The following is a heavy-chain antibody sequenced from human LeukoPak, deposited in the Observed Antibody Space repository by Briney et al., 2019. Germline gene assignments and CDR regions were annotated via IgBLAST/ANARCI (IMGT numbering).Heavy chain of an antibody. Sequence: GSLRLSCAASGFTFRTYAMHWVRQAPGKGLEWIGEINHSGSTNYNPSLKSRVTISVDTSKNQFSLKLSSVTAADTAVYYCARRQWLVPGDWGQGTLVTVSS. V-gene: IGHV4-34*01. D-gene: IGHD6-19*01. CDR1: GFTFRTYA. CDR2: INHSGST. J-gene: IGHJ4*02. CDR3: ARRQWLVPGD.